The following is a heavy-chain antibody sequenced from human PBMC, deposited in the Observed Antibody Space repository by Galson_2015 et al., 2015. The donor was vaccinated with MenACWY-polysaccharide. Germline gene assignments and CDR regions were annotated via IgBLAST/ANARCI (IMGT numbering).Heavy chain of an antibody. CDR1: GFTFSTYG. CDR2: ISSDGSDK. V-gene: IGHV3-30*03. J-gene: IGHJ4*02. CDR3: ARDRPKIPEIEY. Sequence: SLRLSCAASGFTFSTYGMHWVRQAPGKGLEWVAVISSDGSDKYYGDSVKGRLTISRDNSKNTLHLQMNRLRADDTAVYYCARDRPKIPEIEYWGQGTLVTVSS. D-gene: IGHD2-2*01.